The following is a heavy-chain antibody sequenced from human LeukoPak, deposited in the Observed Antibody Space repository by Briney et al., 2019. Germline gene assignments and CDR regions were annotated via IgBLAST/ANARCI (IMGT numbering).Heavy chain of an antibody. J-gene: IGHJ4*02. CDR1: GFTVSSNY. CDR3: ARERYCSSTSCPHGDLDY. Sequence: GGSLRLSCAASGFTVSSNYMSWVRQAPGKGLEWVSVIYSGGSTYYADSVKGRFTISRDNSKNTLYLQMNSLRAEDTAVYYCARERYCSSTSCPHGDLDYWGQGTLVSVSS. D-gene: IGHD2-2*01. CDR2: IYSGGST. V-gene: IGHV3-53*01.